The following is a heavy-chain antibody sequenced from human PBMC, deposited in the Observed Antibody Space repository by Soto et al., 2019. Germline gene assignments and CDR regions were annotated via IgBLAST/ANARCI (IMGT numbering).Heavy chain of an antibody. CDR2: ISYDGTIT. Sequence: GGSLRFSCAASGFTISNYGMHWVRQAPGKGLEWVAVISYDGTITYYADSVKGRFTISRDNSKNTLYLQMNSLRTEDTAVYYCATTRVGPCSSSICFSGIFDGMDVWGQGTTVTVSS. D-gene: IGHD2-2*01. CDR3: ATTRVGPCSSSICFSGIFDGMDV. V-gene: IGHV3-30-3*01. J-gene: IGHJ6*02. CDR1: GFTISNYG.